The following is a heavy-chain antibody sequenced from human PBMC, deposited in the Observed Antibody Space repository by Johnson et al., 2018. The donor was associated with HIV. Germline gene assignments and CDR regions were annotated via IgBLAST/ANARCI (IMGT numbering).Heavy chain of an antibody. Sequence: VQLVESGGGVIRPGGSLRLSCAASGFTFVDYGMSWVRQAPGKGLEWVSGINWNGGSTGYADSVKGRVTISRDNAKNSLYLQMNSLRPEDTALYYCAKDLLESHLGGSASDIWGQGTMVTVSS. V-gene: IGHV3-20*04. CDR1: GFTFVDYG. CDR2: INWNGGST. J-gene: IGHJ3*02. D-gene: IGHD3-10*01. CDR3: AKDLLESHLGGSASDI.